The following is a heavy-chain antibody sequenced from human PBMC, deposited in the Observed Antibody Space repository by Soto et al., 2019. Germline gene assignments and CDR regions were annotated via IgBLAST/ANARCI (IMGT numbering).Heavy chain of an antibody. J-gene: IGHJ3*02. V-gene: IGHV3-30-3*01. D-gene: IGHD3-10*01. CDR2: ISYDGSNK. Sequence: QVRLVESGGDVVQPGNSLRLSCSASAFTFSSYAMHWVRQAPGKGLEWVAFISYDGSNKYYTDSVKGRFTISRDNSNNVLSLHMNSLRPEDTAVYYCVRRHLWFGGYSENDAFDIWGQGTTVTVSS. CDR1: AFTFSSYA. CDR3: VRRHLWFGGYSENDAFDI.